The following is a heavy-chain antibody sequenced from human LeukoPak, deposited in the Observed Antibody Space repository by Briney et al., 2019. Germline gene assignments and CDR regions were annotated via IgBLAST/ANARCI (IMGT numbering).Heavy chain of an antibody. CDR1: GFTFSAYG. CDR2: ISYDGSNK. V-gene: IGHV3-30*18. D-gene: IGHD6-13*01. CDR3: AKSGTRSSWSPRVKTYLDY. J-gene: IGHJ4*02. Sequence: GRSLRLSCAASGFTFSAYGMHWVRQAPGKGLEWVAVISYDGSNKYYADSVKGRFTISRDNSKNTLYLQMNSLRAEDTAVYYCAKSGTRSSWSPRVKTYLDYWGQGTLVTVSS.